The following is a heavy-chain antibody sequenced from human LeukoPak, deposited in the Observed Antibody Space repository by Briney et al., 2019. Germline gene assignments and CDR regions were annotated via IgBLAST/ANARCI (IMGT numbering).Heavy chain of an antibody. D-gene: IGHD1-26*01. J-gene: IGHJ4*02. CDR2: IWYDGSNK. CDR3: AKDLLSIVGAP. V-gene: IGHV3-33*06. Sequence: QPGGPLRLSCAASGFTFSSYGMHWVRQAPGKGLEWVAVIWYDGSNKYYADSVKGRFTISRDNSKNTLYLQMNSLRAEDTAVYYCAKDLLSIVGAPWGQGTLVTVSS. CDR1: GFTFSSYG.